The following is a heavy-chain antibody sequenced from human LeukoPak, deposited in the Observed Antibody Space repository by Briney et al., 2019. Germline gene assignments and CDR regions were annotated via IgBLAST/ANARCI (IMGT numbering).Heavy chain of an antibody. J-gene: IGHJ4*03. CDR2: IYYSGST. CDR3: ARFSPPPLVGATDY. V-gene: IGHV4-61*08. D-gene: IGHD1-26*01. Sequence: PSETLSLTCTVSGGSVSSGGYYWSWIRQPPGKGLEWFGYIYYSGSTNYNPSLKSRVTISVDTSKNQFSLKLSSVTAADTAVYYCARFSPPPLVGATDYWGQGTLVTVSS. CDR1: GGSVSSGGYY.